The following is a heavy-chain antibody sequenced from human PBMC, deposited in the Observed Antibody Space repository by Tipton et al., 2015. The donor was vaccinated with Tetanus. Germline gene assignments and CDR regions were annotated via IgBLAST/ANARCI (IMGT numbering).Heavy chain of an antibody. D-gene: IGHD2-2*01. V-gene: IGHV4-39*07. Sequence: GLVKPSETLSLTCTVSGGSISSTNYYWGWIRQPPGKGLEWIGSIYNTGNTYYNPALTSRVTISVDTSKNQFSLKLSSVTAADTAVYYCARGQLLSRDWFDPWGQGTLVTVSS. CDR2: IYNTGNT. CDR3: ARGQLLSRDWFDP. J-gene: IGHJ5*02. CDR1: GGSISSTNYY.